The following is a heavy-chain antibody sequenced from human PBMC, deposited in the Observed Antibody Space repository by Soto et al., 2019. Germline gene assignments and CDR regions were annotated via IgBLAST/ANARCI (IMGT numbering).Heavy chain of an antibody. V-gene: IGHV1-69*02. CDR2: IIPILGIA. CDR3: ATCGGDCYSPFDY. D-gene: IGHD2-21*02. Sequence: QVQLVQSGAEVKKPGSSVKVSCKASGGTFSSYTISWVRQAPGQGLEWMGRIIPILGIANYAQKFQGRVTITADKSTSTAYMELSSLSSEDTAVYYCATCGGDCYSPFDYWGQGTLVTVSS. J-gene: IGHJ4*02. CDR1: GGTFSSYT.